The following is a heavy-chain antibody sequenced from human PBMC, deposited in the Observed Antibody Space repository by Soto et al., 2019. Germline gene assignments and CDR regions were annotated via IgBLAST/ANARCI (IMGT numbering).Heavy chain of an antibody. J-gene: IGHJ6*02. D-gene: IGHD5-18*01. V-gene: IGHV1-18*01. CDR3: AREARGNSRVYYYYGMDV. CDR2: ISAYNGDT. CDR1: GYTFTTYG. Sequence: QVQLVQSGAEVKKLGASVKVSCKASGYTFTTYGISWVRQAPGQGLEWMGWISAYNGDTNYAQNLQGRVTMTTDTSTTTAYMELRSLRSDDTAVYYCAREARGNSRVYYYYGMDVWGQGTTVTVSS.